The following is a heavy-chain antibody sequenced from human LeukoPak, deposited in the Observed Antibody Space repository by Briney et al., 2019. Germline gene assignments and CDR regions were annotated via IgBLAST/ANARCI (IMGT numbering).Heavy chain of an antibody. D-gene: IGHD2-2*01. CDR3: VRRDITSRYVVWFDP. CDR1: GYSFTSYW. J-gene: IGHJ5*02. Sequence: ESLKISCKGSGYSFTSYWIGWVRQMPGKGLELMGIIYPGDSDTRYSPSFQGQVTISADKSINTAYLQWSSLKASDTAIYYCVRRDITSRYVVWFDPWGQGTPVTVSS. V-gene: IGHV5-51*01. CDR2: IYPGDSDT.